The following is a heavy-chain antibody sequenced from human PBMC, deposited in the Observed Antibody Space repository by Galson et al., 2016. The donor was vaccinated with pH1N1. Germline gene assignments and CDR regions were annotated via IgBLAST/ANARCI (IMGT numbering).Heavy chain of an antibody. CDR2: ISWNSATV. V-gene: IGHV3-9*01. D-gene: IGHD6-13*01. J-gene: IGHJ6*02. CDR1: GFTFDDYA. CDR3: ARLGVRIAAPGEGYYYGMDV. Sequence: SLRLSCAASGFTFDDYAMRWVRQVPGKGLEWVSGISWNSATVAYAVSVKGRFTISRDNSKNTLFLQMNSLRGDDTAVYYCARLGVRIAAPGEGYYYGMDVWGQGTTVTVSS.